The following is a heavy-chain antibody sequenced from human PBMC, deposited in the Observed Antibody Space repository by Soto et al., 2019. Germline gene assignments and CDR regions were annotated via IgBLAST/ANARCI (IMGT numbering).Heavy chain of an antibody. Sequence: EVQLVESGGGLVQPGGSLRLSCAASGFTLSSYAMHWVRQAPGKGLEYVSAISSNGGSTYYANSVKGRFTISRDNSKNTLYLQMGSLRAEDMAVYYCARVIYGSGSCCAFDIWGQGTMVTVSS. V-gene: IGHV3-64*01. CDR1: GFTLSSYA. CDR2: ISSNGGST. CDR3: ARVIYGSGSCCAFDI. D-gene: IGHD3-10*01. J-gene: IGHJ3*02.